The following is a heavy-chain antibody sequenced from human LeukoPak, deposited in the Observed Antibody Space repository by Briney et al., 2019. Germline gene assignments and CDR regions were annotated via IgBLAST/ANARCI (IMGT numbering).Heavy chain of an antibody. CDR1: GFTFSSYA. Sequence: GGSLRLSCAASGFTFSSYAMSWVRQAPGKGLEWVSAISGSGGSTYYTDFVKGRFTISRDNSKNTLYLQTNSLRAEDTAVYYCAKDGLEYSSSPREYYFDYWGQGALVTVSS. CDR3: AKDGLEYSSSPREYYFDY. CDR2: ISGSGGST. D-gene: IGHD6-6*01. J-gene: IGHJ4*02. V-gene: IGHV3-23*01.